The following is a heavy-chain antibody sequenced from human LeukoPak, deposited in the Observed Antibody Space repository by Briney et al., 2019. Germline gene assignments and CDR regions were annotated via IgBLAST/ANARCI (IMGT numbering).Heavy chain of an antibody. D-gene: IGHD3-10*01. CDR3: ARHFGDKGAFDI. CDR2: IYYSGST. V-gene: IGHV4-59*08. J-gene: IGHJ3*02. Sequence: SETLSLTCTVSGGSISSYYWSWIRQPPGKGLEWIGYIYYSGSTNYNPSLKSRVTISVDTSKNQFSLKLSSVTAADTAVYYCARHFGDKGAFDIWGQGTMVTVSS. CDR1: GGSISSYY.